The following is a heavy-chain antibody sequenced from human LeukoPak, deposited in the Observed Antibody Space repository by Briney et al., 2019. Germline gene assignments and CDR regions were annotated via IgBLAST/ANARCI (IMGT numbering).Heavy chain of an antibody. CDR3: ARVIVRFGPDWYFDL. D-gene: IGHD3-10*01. V-gene: IGHV1-69*04. CDR1: GGTFSSYA. CDR2: IIPILGIA. Sequence: SVKVSCKASGGTFSSYAISWVRQAPGQGLEWMGRIIPILGIANYAQKFQGRVTITADKSTSTAYMELSSLRSEDTAVYYCARVIVRFGPDWYFDLWGRGTLVTVSS. J-gene: IGHJ2*01.